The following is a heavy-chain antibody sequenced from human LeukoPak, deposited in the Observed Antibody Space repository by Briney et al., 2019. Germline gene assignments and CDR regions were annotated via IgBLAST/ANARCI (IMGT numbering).Heavy chain of an antibody. CDR3: ATANLYGSGSYSYDY. CDR2: ISGSGGST. V-gene: IGHV3-23*01. D-gene: IGHD3-10*01. Sequence: GGSLRLSCAASGFTFSSYAMSWVRQAPGKGLEWVSAISGSGGSTYYADSVKGRFTISRDNSKNTLYLQMNSLRAEDTAVYYCATANLYGSGSYSYDYWGQGTLVTVSS. J-gene: IGHJ4*02. CDR1: GFTFSSYA.